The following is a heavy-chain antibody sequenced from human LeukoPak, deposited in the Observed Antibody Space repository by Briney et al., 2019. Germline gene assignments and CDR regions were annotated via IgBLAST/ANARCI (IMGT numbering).Heavy chain of an antibody. CDR1: GFTFSSYG. Sequence: QPGGSLRLSCAASGFTFSSYGLHWVRQAPGKGLEWVAVISYDGSDKYYADSVRGRFTISRDNSKNTLYVQMSSLRGEDTAVYYCARDKPGAYSSSGYMDVWGKGTTVTVSS. CDR3: ARDKPGAYSSSGYMDV. D-gene: IGHD6-6*01. CDR2: ISYDGSDK. V-gene: IGHV3-30*04. J-gene: IGHJ6*03.